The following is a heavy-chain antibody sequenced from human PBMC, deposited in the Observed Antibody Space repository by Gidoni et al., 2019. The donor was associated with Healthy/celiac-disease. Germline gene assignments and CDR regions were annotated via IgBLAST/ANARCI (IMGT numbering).Heavy chain of an antibody. CDR1: GGSISSYY. J-gene: IGHJ5*02. CDR3: ARQYCSGGTCYSGLNP. D-gene: IGHD2-15*01. Sequence: QVQLQESGPGLVKPSETLSLTCTVSGGSISSYYWTWIRQPPGKGLEWIGYIYYSGSTNYNPYLKSRVTISVDTSKNQFSLKLSSVTAADTAVYYCARQYCSGGTCYSGLNPWGQGTLVTVSS. CDR2: IYYSGST. V-gene: IGHV4-59*01.